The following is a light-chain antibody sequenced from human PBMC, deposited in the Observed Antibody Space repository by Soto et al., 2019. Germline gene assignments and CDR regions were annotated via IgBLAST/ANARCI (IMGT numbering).Light chain of an antibody. CDR3: QQRSNWPRIT. CDR1: QNVTKY. CDR2: DGS. V-gene: IGKV3-11*01. Sequence: EIVLTQSPATLSLSPGERATLSCRASQNVTKYLAWYQQKSGQSPRLVIYDGSDTAPGIPARFSGSGSGTDFTLTISSLEPEDFAVYYCQQRSNWPRITFGQGTRLEIK. J-gene: IGKJ5*01.